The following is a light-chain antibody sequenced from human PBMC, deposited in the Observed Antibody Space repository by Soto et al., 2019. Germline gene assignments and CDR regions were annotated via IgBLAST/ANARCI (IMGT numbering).Light chain of an antibody. CDR3: QQYETFSGT. CDR1: QRVSGW. CDR2: DAS. J-gene: IGKJ1*01. V-gene: IGKV1-5*01. Sequence: DIQMTQSPSTLSASVGDTVTDTCRASQRVSGWLAWYQHKPGEAPKLLIYDASALPRGVPSRFSGSGSGTKFTLTIASLQSDDFATYYCQQYETFSGTFGPGTKVEI.